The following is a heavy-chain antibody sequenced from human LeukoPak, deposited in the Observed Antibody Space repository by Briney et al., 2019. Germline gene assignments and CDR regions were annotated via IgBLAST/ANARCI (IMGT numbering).Heavy chain of an antibody. CDR3: AKDYCSGGSCFSFDY. J-gene: IGHJ4*02. CDR1: GLTFSSYA. Sequence: PGGSLRLSCAASGLTFSSYAMSWVRQAPGKGLEWVSAISGSGGSTYYADSVKGRFTISRDNSKNTLYLQMNSLRAEDTAVYYCAKDYCSGGSCFSFDYWGQGTLVTVSS. V-gene: IGHV3-23*01. D-gene: IGHD2-15*01. CDR2: ISGSGGST.